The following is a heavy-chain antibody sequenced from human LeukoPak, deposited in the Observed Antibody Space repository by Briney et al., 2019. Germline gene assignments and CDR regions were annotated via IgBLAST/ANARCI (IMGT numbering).Heavy chain of an antibody. CDR1: GFTFSSYE. V-gene: IGHV3-23*01. J-gene: IGHJ4*02. CDR3: AKEEAVRGVIFGLLDY. D-gene: IGHD3-10*01. CDR2: ISGSGGST. Sequence: GGSLRLSCAASGFTFSSYEMNWVRQAPGKGLEWVSAISGSGGSTYYADSVKGRFTISRDNSKNTLYLQMNSLRAEDTAVYYCAKEEAVRGVIFGLLDYWGQGTLVTVSS.